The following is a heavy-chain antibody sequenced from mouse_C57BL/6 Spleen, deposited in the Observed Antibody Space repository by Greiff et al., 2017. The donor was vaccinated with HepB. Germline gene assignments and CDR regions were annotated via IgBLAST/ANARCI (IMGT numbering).Heavy chain of an antibody. CDR2: IYPGDGDT. V-gene: IGHV1-82*01. D-gene: IGHD2-4*01. CDR1: GYAFSSSW. CDR3: ARFYDDYDGGFAY. Sequence: VQVVESGPELVKPGASVKISCKASGYAFSSSWMNWVKQRPGKGLEWIGRIYPGDGDTNYNGKFKGKATLTADKSSSTAYMQLSSLTSEDSAVYFCARFYDDYDGGFAYWGQGTLVTVSA. J-gene: IGHJ3*01.